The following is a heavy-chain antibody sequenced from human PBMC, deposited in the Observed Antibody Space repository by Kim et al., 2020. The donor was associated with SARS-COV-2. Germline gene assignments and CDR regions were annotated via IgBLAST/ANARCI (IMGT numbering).Heavy chain of an antibody. CDR2: ISTLSYT. J-gene: IGHJ6*02. V-gene: IGHV3-21*01. CDR3: ARDLGV. CDR1: GFTFTNYG. Sequence: GGSLRLSCVTSGFTFTNYGMAWVRQAPGKGLEWVSSISTLSYTYYTDSVKGRFTISRDNAKKSVYLQMTSLRAEDTAVYFCARDLGVWGQGTTVTVSS.